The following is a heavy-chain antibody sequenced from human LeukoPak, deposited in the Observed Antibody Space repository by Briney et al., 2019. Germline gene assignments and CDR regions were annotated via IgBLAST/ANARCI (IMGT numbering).Heavy chain of an antibody. CDR1: GYTFTGYY. D-gene: IGHD3-22*01. Sequence: ASVKVSCKASGYTFTGYYMHWVRQAPGQGLEWMGWINPNSGGTNYAQKFQGRVTMTRDTSISTAYMELSRLRSDDTAVYYCARDHGYYDSSGYFDYWGQGTLVTVSS. V-gene: IGHV1-2*02. J-gene: IGHJ4*02. CDR3: ARDHGYYDSSGYFDY. CDR2: INPNSGGT.